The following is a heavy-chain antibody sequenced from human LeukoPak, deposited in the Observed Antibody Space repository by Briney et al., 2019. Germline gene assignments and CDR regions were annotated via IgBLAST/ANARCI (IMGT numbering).Heavy chain of an antibody. CDR3: ARCPQGWSPFDY. CDR1: GFTFSTYW. CDR2: IRQDGSKI. V-gene: IGHV3-7*01. Sequence: GGSLRLSCAASGFTFSTYWMSWVRQAPGKGLEWVANIRQDGSKIYYVDSVKGRFTISRDNAKNSLYLQMNSLRAEDTAVYYCARCPQGWSPFDYWGQGTLVTVSS. J-gene: IGHJ4*02. D-gene: IGHD6-19*01.